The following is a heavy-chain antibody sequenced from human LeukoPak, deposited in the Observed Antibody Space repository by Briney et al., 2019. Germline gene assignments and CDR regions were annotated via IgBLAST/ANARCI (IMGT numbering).Heavy chain of an antibody. J-gene: IGHJ4*02. CDR1: GVSFDDYY. D-gene: IGHD2-21*02. CDR2: INHSGYT. Sequence: PSETLSLTCAAPGVSFDDYYWSWVRQTPGKGLEWIGEINHSGYTNDSPSLKSRVTLSIDTSRKQFSLNLRSVTVADTGIYYCTRMTAGHDYWGQGTLVTVSS. CDR3: TRMTAGHDY. V-gene: IGHV4-34*01.